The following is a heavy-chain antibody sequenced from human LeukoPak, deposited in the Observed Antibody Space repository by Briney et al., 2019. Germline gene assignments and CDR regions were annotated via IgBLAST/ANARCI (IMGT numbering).Heavy chain of an antibody. D-gene: IGHD6-13*01. CDR1: RFSFSNSW. Sequence: GGSLTLSCAACRFSFSNSWMSWVRPPPAKGLEWVANIKVDGSETYYVDSVNGRFTISRDNAKSSLYLQMNSLRVEDTAVYYCARAYSSPNWFDPWGQGTLVTVSS. J-gene: IGHJ5*02. V-gene: IGHV3-7*04. CDR2: IKVDGSET. CDR3: ARAYSSPNWFDP.